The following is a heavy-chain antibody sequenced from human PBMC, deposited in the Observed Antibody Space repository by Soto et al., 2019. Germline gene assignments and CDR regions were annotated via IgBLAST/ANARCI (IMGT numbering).Heavy chain of an antibody. V-gene: IGHV3-48*02. CDR2: ISSSSSTI. CDR3: ERDSMVEGGMDV. CDR1: GFTLSSYS. J-gene: IGHJ6*02. Sequence: PGWSLRLSCAASGFTLSSYSMNWVRHAPGKGLEWVSYISSSSSTIYYADSVKGRFTISRDNAKNSLYLQMNSLRDKDTAVYYCERDSMVEGGMDVWGQRPTVTVS. D-gene: IGHD3-10*01.